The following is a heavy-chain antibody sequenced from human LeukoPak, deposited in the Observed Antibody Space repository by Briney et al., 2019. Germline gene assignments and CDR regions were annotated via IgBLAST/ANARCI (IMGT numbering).Heavy chain of an antibody. Sequence: GGSLRLSCAASGFTVSSNYMSWVRQAPGKGLEWVSVIYSGGSTYYADSGKGRFTISRDNSKNTLYLQMNSLRAEDTAVYYCARDAARPGSYYKPIDYWGQGTLVTVSS. CDR3: ARDAARPGSYYKPIDY. V-gene: IGHV3-66*01. CDR2: IYSGGST. CDR1: GFTVSSNY. D-gene: IGHD3-10*01. J-gene: IGHJ4*02.